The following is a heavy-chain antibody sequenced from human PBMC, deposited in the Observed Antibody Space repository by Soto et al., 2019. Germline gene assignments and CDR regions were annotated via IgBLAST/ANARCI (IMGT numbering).Heavy chain of an antibody. CDR3: ARGLRIPYHGMDV. V-gene: IGHV4-34*01. Sequence: SETLSLTCAVYGGSFSGYYWSWIRQPPGEGLEWIGEINHSGSTNYNPSLKSRVTISVDTSKNQFSLKLSSVTAADTAVYYCARGLRIPYHGMDVWGQGTTVTVSS. J-gene: IGHJ6*02. CDR2: INHSGST. D-gene: IGHD2-15*01. CDR1: GGSFSGYY.